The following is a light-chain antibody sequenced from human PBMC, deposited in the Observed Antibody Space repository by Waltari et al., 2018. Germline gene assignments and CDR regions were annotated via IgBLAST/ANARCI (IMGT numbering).Light chain of an antibody. CDR1: SSDVGCYNH. CDR3: SSFTTIGTLVV. CDR2: EVT. Sequence: QSALTQPASVSGSPGQSITISCTGTSSDVGCYNHVSWYQQPPGKAPKLLILEVTNRPSGISNRFSGSKSGNTASLTISGLQAEDEGEYYCSSFTTIGTLVVFGGGTKVTVL. J-gene: IGLJ2*01. V-gene: IGLV2-14*01.